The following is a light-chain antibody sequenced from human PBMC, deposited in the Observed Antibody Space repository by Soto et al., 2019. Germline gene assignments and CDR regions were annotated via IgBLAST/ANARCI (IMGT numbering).Light chain of an antibody. J-gene: IGKJ5*01. CDR3: QPYTGPPTT. CDR2: GAY. V-gene: IGKV3-20*01. CDR1: QTVSSNY. Sequence: EIILTQSPDTLCLSPGERATLSCRASQTVSSNYLAWCQQRPGQAPRLLIYGAYTRAAGITDRFSGSGSGTDFTLTITRLEPEDSAVYFCQPYTGPPTTVGQGTRLEIK.